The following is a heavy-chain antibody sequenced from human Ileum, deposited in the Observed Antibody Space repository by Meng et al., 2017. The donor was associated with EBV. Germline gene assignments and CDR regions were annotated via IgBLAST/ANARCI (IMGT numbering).Heavy chain of an antibody. J-gene: IGHJ5*02. CDR3: ARRGGYDILTPVGWFDP. D-gene: IGHD3-9*01. Sequence: VRSWVWVRARVKPSGPLALTRVLHGGSCSCCNWWNWVRQPPGKGLELIGEIYYCGSTIYNPSLKSRVTISVDKSKNLFSLKLSSVTAADTAVYYCARRGGYDILTPVGWFDPWGQGTLVTVSS. V-gene: IGHV4-4*02. CDR1: GGSCSCCNW. CDR2: IYYCGST.